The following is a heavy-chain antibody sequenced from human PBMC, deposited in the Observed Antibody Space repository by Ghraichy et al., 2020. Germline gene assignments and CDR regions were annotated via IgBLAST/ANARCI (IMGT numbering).Heavy chain of an antibody. CDR2: ISAYNGYT. D-gene: IGHD1-26*01. CDR1: GYSFTSYD. CDR3: ARAMGKMGGNPYGMDV. J-gene: IGHJ6*02. V-gene: IGHV1-18*01. Sequence: ASVKVSCKTSGYSFTSYDITWVRQAPGQGLEWMGWISAYNGYTNYAQKFQDRVTMTTDTWTSTAYMELRSLRSDDTAVYYCARAMGKMGGNPYGMDVWGRGTTVTVSS.